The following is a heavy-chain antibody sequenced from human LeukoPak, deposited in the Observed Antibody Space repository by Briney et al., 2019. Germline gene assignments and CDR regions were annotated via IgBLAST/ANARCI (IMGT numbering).Heavy chain of an antibody. CDR2: ISSSSSYI. J-gene: IGHJ4*02. Sequence: GGSLRLSCAASGFTFSSYSMNWVRQAPGKGLEWVSSISSSSSYIYYADSVKGRFTISRDNAKNSLYLQMNSLRAEDTAVYYCARHRWGDGYNGLFDYWGQGTLVTVSS. V-gene: IGHV3-21*01. CDR3: ARHRWGDGYNGLFDY. D-gene: IGHD5-24*01. CDR1: GFTFSSYS.